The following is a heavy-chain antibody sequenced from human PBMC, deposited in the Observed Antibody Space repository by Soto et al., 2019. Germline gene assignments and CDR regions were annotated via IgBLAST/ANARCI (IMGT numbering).Heavy chain of an antibody. CDR1: GGSISSSSYY. Sequence: SETLSLTCTVSGGSISSSSYYWGWIRQPPGKGLEWIGSIYYSGSTYYNPSLKSRVTISVDTSKNQFSLKLSSVTAADTAVYYCAREGSNYGDSYFDYWGQGTLVTVSS. CDR2: IYYSGST. J-gene: IGHJ4*02. CDR3: AREGSNYGDSYFDY. D-gene: IGHD4-17*01. V-gene: IGHV4-39*02.